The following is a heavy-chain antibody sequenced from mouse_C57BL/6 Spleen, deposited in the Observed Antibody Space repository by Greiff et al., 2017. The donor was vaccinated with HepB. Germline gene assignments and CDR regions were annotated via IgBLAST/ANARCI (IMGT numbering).Heavy chain of an antibody. Sequence: EVKLVESEGGLVQPGRSMKLSCTASGFTFSDYYMAWVRQVPEKGLEWVANINYDGSSTYYLDSLKSRFIISRDNAKNILYLQMSSLKSEDTATYYCARPIYYGNYYYFDYWGQGTTLTVSS. V-gene: IGHV5-16*01. CDR3: ARPIYYGNYYYFDY. J-gene: IGHJ2*01. CDR1: GFTFSDYY. CDR2: INYDGSST. D-gene: IGHD2-1*01.